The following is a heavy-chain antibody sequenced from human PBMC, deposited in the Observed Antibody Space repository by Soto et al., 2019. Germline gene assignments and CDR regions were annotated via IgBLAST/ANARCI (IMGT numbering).Heavy chain of an antibody. CDR1: GGTFSSYT. CDR2: IIPILGIA. CDR3: ARGPYNWNDGVYY. J-gene: IGHJ4*02. D-gene: IGHD1-1*01. V-gene: IGHV1-69*02. Sequence: QVQLVQSGAEVKKPGSSVKVSCKASGGTFSSYTISWVRQAPGQGLEWMGRIIPILGIANYAQKFQGRVTITADKSTSKAYRELSSLRSEDTAVYYCARGPYNWNDGVYYWGQGTLVTVSS.